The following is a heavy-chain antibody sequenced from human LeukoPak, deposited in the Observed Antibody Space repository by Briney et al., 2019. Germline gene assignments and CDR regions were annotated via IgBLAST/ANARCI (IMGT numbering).Heavy chain of an antibody. D-gene: IGHD1-26*01. CDR1: GFTFEKYV. J-gene: IGHJ4*02. CDR2: IYGSGVSS. CDR3: AKDLGWELPAEAY. V-gene: IGHV3-23*01. Sequence: GGSLRLSCVASGFTFEKYVMNWVRQAPGKGLEWPATIYGSGVSSSYADSVKGRFTISRDNSNNTLYLQMNSLRAEDTAMYFCAKDLGWELPAEAYWGQGVLVTVSS.